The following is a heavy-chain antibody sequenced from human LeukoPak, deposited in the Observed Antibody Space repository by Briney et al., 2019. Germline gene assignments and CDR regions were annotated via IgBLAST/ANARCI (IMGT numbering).Heavy chain of an antibody. V-gene: IGHV4-61*09. J-gene: IGHJ6*03. Sequence: PSQTLSLTCTVSGDSLTSGSRYWSWIRQPAGKGVEWIGHFYRSTRTTYNPSLESRVTISGDTAKNQFSLKLDSVTAADTAVYFCPRCMSELYYGDYAYYYHMDVWGKGTTVTVS. CDR1: GDSLTSGSRY. CDR3: PRCMSELYYGDYAYYYHMDV. D-gene: IGHD4-17*01. CDR2: FYRSTRT.